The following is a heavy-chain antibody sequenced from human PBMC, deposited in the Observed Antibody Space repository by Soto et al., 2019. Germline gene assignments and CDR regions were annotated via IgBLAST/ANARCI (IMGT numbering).Heavy chain of an antibody. CDR1: GGSFSGYY. Sequence: PSETLSLTCAVYGGSFSGYYWSWIRQPPGKGLEWIGEINHSGSTNYNPSLKSRVTISVDTSKNQFSLKLSSVTAADTAVYYCARSHRYRYYYYYMDVWGKGTTVTVSS. CDR3: ARSHRYRYYYYYMDV. V-gene: IGHV4-34*01. D-gene: IGHD1-26*01. CDR2: INHSGST. J-gene: IGHJ6*03.